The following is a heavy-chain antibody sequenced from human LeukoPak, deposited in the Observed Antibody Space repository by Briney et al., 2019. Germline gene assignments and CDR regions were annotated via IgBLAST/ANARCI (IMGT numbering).Heavy chain of an antibody. Sequence: GGSLRLSCAASGFTFSSYSMHWVRQAPGKGLEWVSFISSSSGYIYYADSVKGRFTISRDNAKNSLYLQMNSLRAEDTALYYCAKGYSGWYDYWGQGTLVTVSS. D-gene: IGHD6-19*01. CDR2: ISSSSGYI. CDR1: GFTFSSYS. CDR3: AKGYSGWYDY. V-gene: IGHV3-21*04. J-gene: IGHJ4*02.